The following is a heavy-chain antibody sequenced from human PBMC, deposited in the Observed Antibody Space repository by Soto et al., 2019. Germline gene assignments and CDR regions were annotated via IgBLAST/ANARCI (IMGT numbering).Heavy chain of an antibody. CDR3: ARSTYYYGSGSYSWFDP. D-gene: IGHD3-10*01. CDR2: IIPILGIA. CDR1: GGTFSSYT. J-gene: IGHJ5*02. V-gene: IGHV1-69*02. Sequence: SVKVSCKASGGTFSSYTISWVRQAPGQGLEWMGRIIPILGIANYAQKFQGRVTITADKSTSTAYMELSSLRSEDTAVYYCARSTYYYGSGSYSWFDPWGQGTLATVSS.